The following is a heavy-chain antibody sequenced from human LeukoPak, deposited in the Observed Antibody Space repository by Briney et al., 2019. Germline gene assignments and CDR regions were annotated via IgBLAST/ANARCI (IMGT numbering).Heavy chain of an antibody. Sequence: WMGRIDPSDSYIDYSPSFQGHVTISADKSISTAYLQWSSLKASDTAMYYCARSLGNFDYWGQGTLVTVSS. CDR2: IDPSDSYI. J-gene: IGHJ4*02. D-gene: IGHD7-27*01. V-gene: IGHV5-10-1*01. CDR3: ARSLGNFDY.